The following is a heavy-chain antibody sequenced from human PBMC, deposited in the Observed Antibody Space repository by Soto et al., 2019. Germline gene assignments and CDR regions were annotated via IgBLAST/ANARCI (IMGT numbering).Heavy chain of an antibody. Sequence: PSETLSHTCTFSGGSISSSSYYWGWIRQPPGKGLEWIGSIYYSGSTYYNPSLKSRVTISVDTSKNQFSLKLSSVTAADTAVYYCARRTVAGHAFDIWGQGTMVTVSS. CDR2: IYYSGST. V-gene: IGHV4-39*01. CDR3: ARRTVAGHAFDI. D-gene: IGHD4-17*01. J-gene: IGHJ3*02. CDR1: GGSISSSSYY.